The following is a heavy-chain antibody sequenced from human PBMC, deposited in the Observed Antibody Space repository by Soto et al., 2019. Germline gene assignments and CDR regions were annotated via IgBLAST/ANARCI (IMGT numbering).Heavy chain of an antibody. CDR1: GGTFSRYA. J-gene: IGHJ4*02. CDR3: ASGEVKYHYDSSGYYYYFDF. CDR2: TIPIFGTA. V-gene: IGHV1-69*01. D-gene: IGHD3-22*01. Sequence: QVQLVQSGAEVKKPGSSVKVSCKASGGTFSRYAISGVRQAPGQGLEWMGGTIPIFGTAKYAQKFQGRVTITADESTSTAYMALSSLRSGDTAVYYCASGEVKYHYDSSGYYYYFDFWGQGTLVTVSS.